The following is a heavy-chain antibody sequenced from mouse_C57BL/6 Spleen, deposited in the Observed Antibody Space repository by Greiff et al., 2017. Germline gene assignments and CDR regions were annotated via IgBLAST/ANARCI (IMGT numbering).Heavy chain of an antibody. CDR1: GYTFTSSW. V-gene: IGHV1-72*01. D-gene: IGHD2-3*01. Sequence: QVQLKQPGAELVKPGASVKLSCKASGYTFTSSWMHWVKQRPGRGLEWIGRIDPNSGGTKYNEKFKSKATLTVDKPSSTAYMQLSSLTSEDSAVYYCARWGYYDGDYYAMDYWGQGTSVTVSS. CDR2: IDPNSGGT. J-gene: IGHJ4*01. CDR3: ARWGYYDGDYYAMDY.